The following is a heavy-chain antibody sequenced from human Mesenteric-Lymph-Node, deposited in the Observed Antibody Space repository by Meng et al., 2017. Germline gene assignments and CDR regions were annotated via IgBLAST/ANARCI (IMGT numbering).Heavy chain of an antibody. V-gene: IGHV3-30*01. CDR3: ARDRAVAGYFDY. D-gene: IGHD6-19*01. CDR1: GFTFSSYA. CDR2: ISYDGSNK. Sequence: GESLKISCAASGFTFSSYAMHWVRQAPGKRLEWVAVISYDGSNKYYADSVKGRFTISRDNSKNTLYLQMNSLRAEDTAVYYCARDRAVAGYFDYWGQGTLVTVSS. J-gene: IGHJ4*02.